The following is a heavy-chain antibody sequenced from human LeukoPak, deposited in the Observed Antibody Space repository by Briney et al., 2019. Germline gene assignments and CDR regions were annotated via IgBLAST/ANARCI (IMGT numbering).Heavy chain of an antibody. J-gene: IGHJ5*02. CDR1: GYTFTSYY. CDR2: INPSGGST. CDR3: ARDVGDYYDSSGYYYVNWFDP. D-gene: IGHD3-22*01. Sequence: ASVKVSCKASGYTFTSYYMDWVRQAPGQGLEWMGIINPSGGSTSYAQKFQGRVTMARDTSTSTVYMELSSLRSEDTAVYYCARDVGDYYDSSGYYYVNWFDPWGQGTLVTVSS. V-gene: IGHV1-46*01.